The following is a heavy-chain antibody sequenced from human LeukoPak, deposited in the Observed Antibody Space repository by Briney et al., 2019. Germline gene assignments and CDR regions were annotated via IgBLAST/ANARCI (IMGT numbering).Heavy chain of an antibody. CDR1: GGSISSYY. CDR2: IYYSGST. Sequence: SETLSLTCTVSGGSISSYYWSWIRQPPGKGLEWIGYIYYSGSTNYNPSLKSRVTISVDTSKNQFSLKLSSVTAADTAVYYCARAPHCSSTTCYGGGYAFDIWGQGTMVTVSS. J-gene: IGHJ3*02. CDR3: ARAPHCSSTTCYGGGYAFDI. V-gene: IGHV4-59*01. D-gene: IGHD2-2*01.